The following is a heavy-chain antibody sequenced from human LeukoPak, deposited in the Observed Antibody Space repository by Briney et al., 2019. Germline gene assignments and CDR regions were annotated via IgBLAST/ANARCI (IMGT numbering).Heavy chain of an antibody. CDR2: INHSGST. J-gene: IGHJ5*02. V-gene: IGHV4-34*01. CDR1: GGSFSGYY. D-gene: IGHD6-6*01. Sequence: SETLSLTCAVYGGSFSGYYWSWIRQPPGEGLEWIGEINHSGSTNYNPSLKSRVTISVDTSKNQFSLRLSSVTAADTAVYYCATTARPKSGWFDPWGQGTLVTVSS. CDR3: ATTARPKSGWFDP.